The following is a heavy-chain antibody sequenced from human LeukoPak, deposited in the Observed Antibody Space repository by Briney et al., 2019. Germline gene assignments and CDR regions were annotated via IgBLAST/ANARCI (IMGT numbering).Heavy chain of an antibody. D-gene: IGHD3-22*01. J-gene: IGHJ4*02. CDR1: GFIFSDYS. CDR2: ISTSSSI. V-gene: IGHV3-69-1*01. Sequence: GGSLRLSCATSGFIFSDYSMNWVRQAPGKGLEWVSSISTSSSIYYADSVKGRFTISRDNAKNSLYLQMNSLRAEDTAVYYCARESITMIVVDYWGQGTLVTVSS. CDR3: ARESITMIVVDY.